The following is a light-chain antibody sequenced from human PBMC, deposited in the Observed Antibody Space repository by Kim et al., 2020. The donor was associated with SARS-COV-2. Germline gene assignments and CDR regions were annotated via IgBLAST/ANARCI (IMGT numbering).Light chain of an antibody. CDR1: QGISTY. J-gene: IGKJ1*01. V-gene: IGKV1-8*01. CDR2: AAS. CDR3: QQYYTYPPT. Sequence: SATTGDRVTITCRASQGISTYLAWYQQKPGKAPNLLIYAASTLQSGVPSRFSGSGSGTDFTLSISCLQSEDFATYYCQQYYTYPPTFGQGTKLEI.